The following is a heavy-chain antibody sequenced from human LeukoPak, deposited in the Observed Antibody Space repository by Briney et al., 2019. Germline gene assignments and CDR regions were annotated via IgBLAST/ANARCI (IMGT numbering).Heavy chain of an antibody. V-gene: IGHV4-59*01. Sequence: SETLSLTCTVSGGSISSYYWSWIRQPPGKGLEWIGYIYYSGTTNYNPSLKSRVTISVDTSKDQFSLKLSSVTAADTAVYYCARGVYIAAAQYGYWGQGTLVTVSS. CDR1: GGSISSYY. CDR3: ARGVYIAAAQYGY. D-gene: IGHD6-13*01. CDR2: IYYSGTT. J-gene: IGHJ4*02.